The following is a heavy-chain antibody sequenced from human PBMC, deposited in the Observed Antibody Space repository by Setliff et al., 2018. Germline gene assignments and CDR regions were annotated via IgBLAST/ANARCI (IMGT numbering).Heavy chain of an antibody. CDR1: GYSIRSGYY. V-gene: IGHV4-38-2*02. CDR3: AREYVVISFVRNTHSHYGMDV. J-gene: IGHJ6*02. CDR2: IYQSGNT. Sequence: SETLSLTCGVSGYSIRSGYYWGWVRQPPGKGLQWIGKIYQSGNTYYNPSLESRVTISVDTSGNHFSLRLSSVTAADTAVYFCAREYVVISFVRNTHSHYGMDVWDQGTTVTVSS. D-gene: IGHD2-21*01.